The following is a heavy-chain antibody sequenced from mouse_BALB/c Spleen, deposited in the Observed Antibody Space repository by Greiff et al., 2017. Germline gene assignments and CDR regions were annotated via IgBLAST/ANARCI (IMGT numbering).Heavy chain of an antibody. Sequence: VQLKESGAELVKPGASVKLSCTASGFNIKDTYMHWVKQRPEQGLEWIGRIDPANGNTKYDPKFQGKATITADTSSNTAYLQLSSLTSEDTAVYYCARNDYIYAMDYWGQGTSVTVSS. V-gene: IGHV14-3*02. J-gene: IGHJ4*01. CDR1: GFNIKDTY. CDR3: ARNDYIYAMDY. D-gene: IGHD2-4*01. CDR2: IDPANGNT.